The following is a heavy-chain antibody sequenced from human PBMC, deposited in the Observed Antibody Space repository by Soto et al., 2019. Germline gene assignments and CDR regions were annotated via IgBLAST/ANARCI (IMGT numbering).Heavy chain of an antibody. CDR3: ARTTISAYYYYYDMDV. J-gene: IGHJ6*02. V-gene: IGHV3-33*01. D-gene: IGHD4-4*01. CDR2: IWYDGSYK. CDR1: GFTFSSYA. Sequence: QVQLVESGGGVVQSGRSLRLSCAASGFTFSSYAMHWVRQAPGKGLEWVAVIWYDGSYKYYADSVKGRFTISRDNSNNTLYLQMNSLRVEVMAIYYCARTTISAYYYYYDMDVWGQGTTVTVSS.